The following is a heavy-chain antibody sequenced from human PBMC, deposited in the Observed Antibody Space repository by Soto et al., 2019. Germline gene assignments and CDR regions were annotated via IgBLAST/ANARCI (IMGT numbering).Heavy chain of an antibody. V-gene: IGHV4-30-4*01. Sequence: LTCTVSGGSISSGDYYWSWIRQPPGKGLEWIGYIYYSGSTYYNPSLKSRVTISVDTSKNQFSLKLSSVTAADTAVYYCASENYGSGRWNCFDPWGQGTLVTVSS. CDR2: IYYSGST. D-gene: IGHD3-10*01. CDR3: ASENYGSGRWNCFDP. CDR1: GGSISSGDYY. J-gene: IGHJ5*02.